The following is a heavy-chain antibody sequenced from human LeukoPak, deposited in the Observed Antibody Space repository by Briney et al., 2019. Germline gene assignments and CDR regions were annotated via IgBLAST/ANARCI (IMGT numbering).Heavy chain of an antibody. CDR2: MRPNGHTI. D-gene: IGHD4/OR15-4a*01. J-gene: IGHJ4*02. V-gene: IGHV3-11*01. Sequence: GGSLRLSCAASGFTLSDYSMSWIRQAPGKGLEWISYMRPNGHTIYYADSLKGRFTVSWDNARNSLYLQLNSLRAGDTAIYYCARSGYGDFDYWGQGALVTVSS. CDR3: ARSGYGDFDY. CDR1: GFTLSDYS.